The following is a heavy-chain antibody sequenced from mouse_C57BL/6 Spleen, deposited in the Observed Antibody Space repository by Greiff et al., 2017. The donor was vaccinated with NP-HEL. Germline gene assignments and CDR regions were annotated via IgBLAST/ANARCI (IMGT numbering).Heavy chain of an antibody. J-gene: IGHJ3*01. CDR3: AGYDYDEGAWFAY. CDR1: FSAFPRSF. Sequence: PLPPSLPSLFPPVSSVPLSFPASFSAFPRSFLYLVMHRPCHGLAWIGLIYPGSGDTNYNGKFKGNATLTADKSSSTAYMQLSSLTSEDSAVYFCAGYDYDEGAWFAYWGQGTLVTVSA. V-gene: IGHV1-82*01. CDR2: IYPGSGDT. D-gene: IGHD2-4*01.